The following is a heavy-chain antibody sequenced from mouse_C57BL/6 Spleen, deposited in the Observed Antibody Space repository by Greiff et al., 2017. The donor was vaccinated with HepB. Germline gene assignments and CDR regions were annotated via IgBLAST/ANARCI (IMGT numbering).Heavy chain of an antibody. Sequence: VQLQQSGPELVKPGASVKISCKASGYTFTDYYMNWVKQSHGKSLEWIGDINPNNGGTSYNQKFKGKATLTVDKSSSTAYMELRSLTSEDSAVYYCASGGDLDYWGQVTTLTVAS. J-gene: IGHJ2*01. V-gene: IGHV1-26*01. D-gene: IGHD1-1*02. CDR1: GYTFTDYY. CDR2: INPNNGGT. CDR3: ASGGDLDY.